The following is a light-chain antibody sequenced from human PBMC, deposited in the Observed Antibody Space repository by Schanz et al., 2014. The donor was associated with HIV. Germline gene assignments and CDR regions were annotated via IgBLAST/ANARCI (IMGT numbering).Light chain of an antibody. CDR2: EVT. Sequence: QSALTQPASVSGSPGQSITISCTGTSNDVGGYNFVSWYQQHPGKAPKIMIYEVTKRASGVPDRFSGSKSGNTASLTVSGLQAEDEADYYCSSYAGSTNYVFGTGTKVTVL. CDR3: SSYAGSTNYV. J-gene: IGLJ1*01. CDR1: SNDVGGYNF. V-gene: IGLV2-8*01.